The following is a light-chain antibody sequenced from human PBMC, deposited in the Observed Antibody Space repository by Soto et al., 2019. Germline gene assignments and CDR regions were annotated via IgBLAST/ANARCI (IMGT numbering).Light chain of an antibody. V-gene: IGLV1-40*01. J-gene: IGLJ3*02. CDR2: GTN. CDR1: SSNIGAGYD. CDR3: QSYDNSLSGSRV. Sequence: QSVLTQPPSVSGAPGQRVTISCSGGSSNIGAGYDVHWYQQLPETAPKLLIYGTNNRPSGVPDRFSGSKSGMSASLAITGLQAADEANYYCQSYDNSLSGSRVFGGGTKLTVL.